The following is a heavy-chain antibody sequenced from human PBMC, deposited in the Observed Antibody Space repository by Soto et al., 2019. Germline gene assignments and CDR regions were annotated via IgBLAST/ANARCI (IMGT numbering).Heavy chain of an antibody. CDR3: AKEPRLQLAY. Sequence: QPGGSLRLSCTASGFPFGNYAIYWVRQAPGKGLEWVSGISGGGDGTNYADSVKGRFTVSRDNSRNTMYLQMNSLRAEDTAVYYCAKEPRLQLAYWGQGTLVTVSS. CDR1: GFPFGNYA. CDR2: ISGGGDGT. V-gene: IGHV3-23*01. D-gene: IGHD1-1*01. J-gene: IGHJ4*02.